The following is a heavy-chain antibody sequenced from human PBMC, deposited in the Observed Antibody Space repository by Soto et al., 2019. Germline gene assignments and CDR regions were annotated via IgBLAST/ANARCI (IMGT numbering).Heavy chain of an antibody. D-gene: IGHD2-15*01. CDR1: GFSLSTYHMG. CDR3: PHAGAYALLTFRH. J-gene: IGHJ4*02. Sequence: QITLKESGPTLVRPAQTLTLTCDFSGFSLSTYHMGVAWIRQPPGKALEWLALIYWDDDKRYSTSLKGRLAISKDTASNQVVLTITNMEPGYTATYFCPHAGAYALLTFRHWCLGTLVTVSS. V-gene: IGHV2-5*02. CDR2: IYWDDDK.